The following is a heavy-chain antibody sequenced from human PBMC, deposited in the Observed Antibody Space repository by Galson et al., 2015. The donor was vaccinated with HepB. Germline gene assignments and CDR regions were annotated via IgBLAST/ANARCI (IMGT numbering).Heavy chain of an antibody. CDR1: GFTFSSYW. CDR2: IKQDGSEK. Sequence: SLRLSCAASGFTFSSYWMSWVRQAPGKGLEWVANIKQDGSEKYYVDSVKGRFTISRDNAKNSLYLQMNSLRAEDTAVYYCARDRGDYYDSSGGAFDIWGQGTMVTVSS. CDR3: ARDRGDYYDSSGGAFDI. D-gene: IGHD3-22*01. J-gene: IGHJ3*02. V-gene: IGHV3-7*03.